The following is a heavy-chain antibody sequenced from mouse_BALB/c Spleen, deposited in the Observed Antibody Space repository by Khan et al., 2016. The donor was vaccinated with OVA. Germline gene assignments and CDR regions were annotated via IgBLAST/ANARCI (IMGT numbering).Heavy chain of an antibody. CDR2: ISYSGST. J-gene: IGHJ4*01. CDR3: ARKNYYGYAMDC. CDR1: GYTITSGYA. Sequence: EVELVESGPGLVKPSQSLSLTCTVTGYTITSGYAWYWIQQSPENKLELIGYISYSGSTNYNPSLRSRISITRDTSKNPFFLQLNSVTTEDTATYYCARKNYYGYAMDCWGQGTSVTVSS. D-gene: IGHD1-1*01. V-gene: IGHV3-2*02.